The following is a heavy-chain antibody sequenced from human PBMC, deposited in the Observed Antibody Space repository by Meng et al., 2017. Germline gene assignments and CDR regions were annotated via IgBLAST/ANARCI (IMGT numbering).Heavy chain of an antibody. Sequence: GGSLRLSCQGSGYTFTNYWIGWVRQMPGKGLEWMGIIYPGDSETTYSPSFQGQVTISADKSITTAYLQWSSLKASDTPMYYCARMGHCDGGSCYSYDFWGQGTLVTVSS. J-gene: IGHJ4*02. V-gene: IGHV5-51*01. D-gene: IGHD2-15*01. CDR2: IYPGDSET. CDR1: GYTFTNYW. CDR3: ARMGHCDGGSCYSYDF.